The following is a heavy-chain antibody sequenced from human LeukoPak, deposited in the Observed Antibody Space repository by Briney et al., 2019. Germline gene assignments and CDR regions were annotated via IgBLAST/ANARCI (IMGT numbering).Heavy chain of an antibody. CDR3: ARTSLEWLPYWGCLDY. CDR1: GGSFSGYY. Sequence: SETLSLTCAVYGGSFSGYYWSWIRQPPGKGLEWIGEINHSGSTNYNPSLKSRVTISVDTSKNQFSLKLSSVTAADTAVYYCARTSLEWLPYWGCLDYWGQGTLVTVPS. D-gene: IGHD5-12*01. CDR2: INHSGST. J-gene: IGHJ4*02. V-gene: IGHV4-34*01.